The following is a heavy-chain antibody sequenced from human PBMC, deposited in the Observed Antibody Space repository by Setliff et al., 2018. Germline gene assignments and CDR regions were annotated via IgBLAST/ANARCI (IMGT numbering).Heavy chain of an antibody. D-gene: IGHD6-19*01. CDR2: IYHRGTT. Sequence: SETLSLTCAVSGYSIGSGFQWGWIRQPPRKGLEWIGDIYHRGTTNYNPSLKSRVTISVDTSKNQFSLKVRSVTAADTAVYYCARTGSSGPGIDYWGQGTLVTVSS. J-gene: IGHJ4*02. V-gene: IGHV4-38-2*01. CDR3: ARTGSSGPGIDY. CDR1: GYSIGSGFQ.